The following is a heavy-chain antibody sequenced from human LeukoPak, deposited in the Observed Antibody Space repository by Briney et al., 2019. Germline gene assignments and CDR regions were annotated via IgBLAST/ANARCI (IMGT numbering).Heavy chain of an antibody. CDR2: ISSNGGST. CDR3: VKDTGSSWPYFDY. CDR1: GFTFSSYA. J-gene: IGHJ4*02. V-gene: IGHV3-64D*09. Sequence: PGGSLGLSCSASGFTFSSYAMHWVRRAPGKGLEYVSAISSNGGSTYYADSVKGRFTISRDNSKNTLYLQMSSLRAEDTAVYYCVKDTGSSWPYFDYWGQGTLVTVSS. D-gene: IGHD6-13*01.